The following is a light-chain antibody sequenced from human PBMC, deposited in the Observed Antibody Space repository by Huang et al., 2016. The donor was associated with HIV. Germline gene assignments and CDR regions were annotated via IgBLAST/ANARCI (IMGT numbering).Light chain of an antibody. CDR3: QKYDSAPRT. V-gene: IGKV1-27*01. CDR2: VAS. CDR1: QVIGNS. J-gene: IGKJ1*01. Sequence: DIQMPQSPSSLSAFVGYTVTITCRASQVIGNSLAWYPQKPGRPPKLIIYVASTLQAVVPSRFSGRGSGTDFTLTISNLQTEDIATYYCQKYDSAPRTFGQGTRV.